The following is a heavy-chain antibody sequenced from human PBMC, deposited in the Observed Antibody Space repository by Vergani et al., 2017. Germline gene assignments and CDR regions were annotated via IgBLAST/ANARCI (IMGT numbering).Heavy chain of an antibody. Sequence: QVQLHESGPGLVKPSEIMSIICSVSGVSMQSGSFYWTWIRQTAERRLEWMGRVYPSGTTNYNPSLNGRVTIFVDKSKNILSLRFNSVTAADTAFYYCARGETRTDWFDPWGQGTLVTVSS. CDR1: GVSMQSGSFY. D-gene: IGHD3/OR15-3a*01. J-gene: IGHJ5*02. CDR3: ARGETRTDWFDP. CDR2: VYPSGTT. V-gene: IGHV4-61*02.